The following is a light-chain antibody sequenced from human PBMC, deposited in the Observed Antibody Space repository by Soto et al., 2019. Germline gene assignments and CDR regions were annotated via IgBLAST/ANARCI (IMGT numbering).Light chain of an antibody. CDR1: SSDIGGYNY. CDR3: SSHTSTGPVV. J-gene: IGLJ3*02. Sequence: QSALTQPASVSGSPGQSITISCTGTSSDIGGYNYVSWYQQHPDKAPKLLIYDVSNRPSGVSNRFSGSKSGNTASLTISGLQTEDEADYYCSSHTSTGPVVFGGGTQLTVL. V-gene: IGLV2-14*01. CDR2: DVS.